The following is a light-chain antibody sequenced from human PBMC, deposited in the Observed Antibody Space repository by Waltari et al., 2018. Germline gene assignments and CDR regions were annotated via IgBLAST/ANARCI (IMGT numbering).Light chain of an antibody. CDR3: QSYDSSLSVYV. CDR1: SSDIGAGYY. J-gene: IGLJ1*01. CDR2: GNI. V-gene: IGLV1-40*01. Sequence: QSVLTQPPSVSGAPGQRVTIPCTGTSSDIGAGYYVHWYQQLPGTAPKLLIYGNINRPSGVPDRFSGSKSGTSASLAITGLQADDEAHYYCQSYDSSLSVYVFGTGTKVTVL.